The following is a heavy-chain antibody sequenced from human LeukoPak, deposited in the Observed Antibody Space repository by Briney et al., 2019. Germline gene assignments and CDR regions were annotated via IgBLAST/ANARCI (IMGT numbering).Heavy chain of an antibody. CDR3: AKKPGQYGDYDWFDP. D-gene: IGHD4-17*01. Sequence: GGSLRLSCAASGFTFSSYAMSWVRQAPGKGLEWVSAISGSGGSTYYADSVKGRITISRDNSKNTLYLQMNSLRAEDTAVYYCAKKPGQYGDYDWFDPWGQGTLVTVSS. CDR2: ISGSGGST. J-gene: IGHJ5*02. V-gene: IGHV3-23*01. CDR1: GFTFSSYA.